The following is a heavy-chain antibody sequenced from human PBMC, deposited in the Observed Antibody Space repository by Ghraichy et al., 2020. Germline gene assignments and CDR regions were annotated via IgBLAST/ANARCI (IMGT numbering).Heavy chain of an antibody. V-gene: IGHV4-39*01. D-gene: IGHD2-21*02. CDR3: ARHENIVVVTAARAFDI. Sequence: SETLSLTCTVSVGSISVSSSYFWGWIRQPPGKGLEWIGSIYYYGNTYYNPSLKSRVTISVDTSKNQFSLKLSSVTAADTAVYYCARHENIVVVTAARAFDIWGQGTMVTVSS. CDR1: VGSISVSSSYF. CDR2: IYYYGNT. J-gene: IGHJ3*02.